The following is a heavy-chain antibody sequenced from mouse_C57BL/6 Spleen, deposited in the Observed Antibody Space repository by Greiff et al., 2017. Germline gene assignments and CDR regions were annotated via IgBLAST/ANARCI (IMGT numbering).Heavy chain of an antibody. J-gene: IGHJ1*03. D-gene: IGHD1-1*01. Sequence: EVKLMESGGGLVQPGGSLKLSCAASGFTFSDYYMYWVRQTPEKRLEWVAYISNGGGSTYYPDTVKGRFTISRDNAKNTLDLQMIRLKSEDTAMYYCARHITTVVAPDFDVWGTGTTVTVSS. CDR3: ARHITTVVAPDFDV. CDR2: ISNGGGST. V-gene: IGHV5-12*01. CDR1: GFTFSDYY.